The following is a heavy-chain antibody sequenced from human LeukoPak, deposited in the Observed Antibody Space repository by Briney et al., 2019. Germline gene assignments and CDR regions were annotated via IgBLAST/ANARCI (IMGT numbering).Heavy chain of an antibody. CDR1: GSTFSSYA. Sequence: PGGSLRLSCAASGSTFSSYAMHWVRQAPGKGLEWVAVISYDGSNKYYADSVKGRFTISRDNSKNTLYLQMNSLRAEDTAVYYCARGFRITMIVVVITGFDYWGQGTLVTVSS. CDR2: ISYDGSNK. J-gene: IGHJ4*02. V-gene: IGHV3-30-3*01. D-gene: IGHD3-22*01. CDR3: ARGFRITMIVVVITGFDY.